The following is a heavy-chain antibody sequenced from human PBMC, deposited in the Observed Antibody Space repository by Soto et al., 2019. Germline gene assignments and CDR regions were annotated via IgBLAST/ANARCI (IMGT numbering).Heavy chain of an antibody. D-gene: IGHD3-3*01. J-gene: IGHJ6*02. CDR2: IKSKTDGGTT. CDR3: TTDGTYYDFWSGYYPAWYYYYGMDV. Sequence: EVQLVESGGGLVKPGGSLRLSCAASGFTFSNAWMNWVRQAPGKGLEWVGRIKSKTDGGTTDYAATVKGRFTISRDESKITLYLQINSLKTEDTAVYYCTTDGTYYDFWSGYYPAWYYYYGMDVWGQGTTVTVSS. V-gene: IGHV3-15*07. CDR1: GFTFSNAW.